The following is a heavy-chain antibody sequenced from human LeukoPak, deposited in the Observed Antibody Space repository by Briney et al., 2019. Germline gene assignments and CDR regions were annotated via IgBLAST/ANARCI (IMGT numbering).Heavy chain of an antibody. D-gene: IGHD3-3*01. J-gene: IGHJ6*03. CDR3: ARQEVGGDSSSGYEYYYYMDV. Sequence: GESLKISCKASGYTFTNYWIGWVRQMPGKGLEWMGIIYPEDSDTKYSPSFQGQVTISVDESTSTAYLQWSSLKASDTAIHYCARQEVGGDSSSGYEYYYYMDVWGKGTAVTVSS. CDR2: IYPEDSDT. V-gene: IGHV5-51*01. CDR1: GYTFTNYW.